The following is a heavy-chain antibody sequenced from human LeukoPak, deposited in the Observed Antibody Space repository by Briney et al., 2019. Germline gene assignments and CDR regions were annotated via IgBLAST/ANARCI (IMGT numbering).Heavy chain of an antibody. CDR3: ASALGDAFDI. Sequence: GGSLRLSCAASGFTFSSYALSWIRQAPGKGLEWVSYISSSGSTIYYADSVKGRFTISRDNAKNSLYLQMNSLRAEDTAVYYCASALGDAFDIWGQGTMVTVSS. V-gene: IGHV3-11*01. D-gene: IGHD3-3*02. CDR2: ISSSGSTI. J-gene: IGHJ3*02. CDR1: GFTFSSYA.